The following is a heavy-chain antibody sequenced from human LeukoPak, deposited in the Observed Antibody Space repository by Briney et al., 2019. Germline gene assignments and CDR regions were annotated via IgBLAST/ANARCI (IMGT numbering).Heavy chain of an antibody. CDR3: ARVQWSYDAFDI. D-gene: IGHD4-23*01. CDR1: GYTFTGYY. V-gene: IGHV1-2*02. Sequence: PMASVKVSCKASGYTFTGYYMHWVRQAPGQGLEWMGWINPNSGGTNYAQKFQGGVTMTRDTSISTAYMELSRLRSDDTAVYYCARVQWSYDAFDIWGQGTMVTVSS. CDR2: INPNSGGT. J-gene: IGHJ3*02.